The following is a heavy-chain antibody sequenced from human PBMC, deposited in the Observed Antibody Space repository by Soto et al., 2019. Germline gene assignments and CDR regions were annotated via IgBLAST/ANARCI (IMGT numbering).Heavy chain of an antibody. J-gene: IGHJ4*02. CDR2: IRSKAYGGTT. CDR1: GFSFSDHG. Sequence: GGSLRLSCEASGFSFSDHGMSWFRQAPGKGLEWVGFIRSKAYGGTTEYAASVKGRFTISRDDSKSIAYLQMNSLKTEDTAVYYCTRELYMPLRVDYWGQGTLVTVSS. D-gene: IGHD2-2*02. V-gene: IGHV3-49*03. CDR3: TRELYMPLRVDY.